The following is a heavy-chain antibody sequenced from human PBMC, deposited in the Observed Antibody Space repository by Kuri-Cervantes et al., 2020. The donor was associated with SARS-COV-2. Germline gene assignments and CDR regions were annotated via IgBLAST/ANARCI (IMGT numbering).Heavy chain of an antibody. CDR1: GFTFGDYA. D-gene: IGHD2-2*01. V-gene: IGHV3-23*01. CDR2: ISGSGGST. CDR3: AKAGDIVVVPAAYFDY. J-gene: IGHJ4*02. Sequence: GGSLRLSCTASGFTFGDYAMSWFRQAPGKGLEWVSAISGSGGSTYYADSVKGRFTISRDNSKNTLYLQMNSLRAEDTAVYYCAKAGDIVVVPAAYFDYWGQGTLVTVSS.